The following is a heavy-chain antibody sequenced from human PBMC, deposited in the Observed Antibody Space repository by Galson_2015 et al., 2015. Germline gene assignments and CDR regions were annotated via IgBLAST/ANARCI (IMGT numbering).Heavy chain of an antibody. Sequence: SLRLSCAASGFTVSTNYMTWVRQAPGKGLEWLSIIYSGGSTYYADSVKGRFAISRDNSKNTLDPQMNSLRAEDTAVYYCATVTKPLRYFDSWGQGTLVTVSS. J-gene: IGHJ4*02. CDR3: ATVTKPLRYFDS. CDR1: GFTVSTNY. CDR2: IYSGGST. D-gene: IGHD3-9*01. V-gene: IGHV3-53*01.